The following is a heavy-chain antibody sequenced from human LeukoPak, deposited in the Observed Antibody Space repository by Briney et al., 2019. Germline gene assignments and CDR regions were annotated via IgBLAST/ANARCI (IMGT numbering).Heavy chain of an antibody. CDR1: GGSISSYY. Sequence: PSETLSLTCTVSGGSISSYYWSWIRQPPGKGLEWIGYIYYSGSTYYNPSLKSRVTISVDTSKNQFSLKLSSVTAADTAVYYCARDGTIFSDWGQGTMVTVSS. CDR2: IYYSGST. CDR3: ARDGTIFSD. D-gene: IGHD3-9*01. V-gene: IGHV4-59*06. J-gene: IGHJ3*01.